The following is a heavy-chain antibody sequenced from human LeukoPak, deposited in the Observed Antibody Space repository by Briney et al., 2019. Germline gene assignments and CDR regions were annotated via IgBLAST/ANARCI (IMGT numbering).Heavy chain of an antibody. D-gene: IGHD6-13*01. CDR3: AKQSAGSAAWYSLHYDL. J-gene: IGHJ4*02. CDR2: VDGGGGGT. V-gene: IGHV3-23*01. CDR1: GFTLSSYA. Sequence: SGRSLRLSCAASGFTLSSYAMTWVRQAPGRGLEWVSSVDGGGGGTYYADSVKGRFTISRDNSKDTLYLQMNGLRAEDTAVYFCAKQSAGSAAWYSLHYDLWGQGTLVTVSS.